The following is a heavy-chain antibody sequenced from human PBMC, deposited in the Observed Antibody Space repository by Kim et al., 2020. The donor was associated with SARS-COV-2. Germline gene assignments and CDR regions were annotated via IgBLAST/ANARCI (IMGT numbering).Heavy chain of an antibody. J-gene: IGHJ5*02. CDR3: ARDLKDNWNPYYDP. Sequence: NPSSKRRGTISVDTSKTQFSLKLSSVTAADTAVYYCARDLKDNWNPYYDPWGQGTLVTVSS. V-gene: IGHV4-59*01. D-gene: IGHD1-20*01.